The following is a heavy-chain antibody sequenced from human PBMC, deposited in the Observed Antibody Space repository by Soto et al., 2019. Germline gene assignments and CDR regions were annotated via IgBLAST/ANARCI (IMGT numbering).Heavy chain of an antibody. V-gene: IGHV3-30-3*01. CDR1: VLTFSSYA. CDR3: ARVPSSSGRAHFDY. Sequence: PGGSLRLSCAASVLTFSSYAMHWVRQAPGKGLEWVAVISYDGSNKYYADSVKGRFTISRDNSKNTLYLQMNSLRAEDTAVYYCARVPSSSGRAHFDYWGQGTLVTVSS. J-gene: IGHJ4*02. CDR2: ISYDGSNK. D-gene: IGHD2-15*01.